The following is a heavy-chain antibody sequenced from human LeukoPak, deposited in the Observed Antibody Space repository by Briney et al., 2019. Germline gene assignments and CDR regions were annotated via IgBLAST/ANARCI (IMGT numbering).Heavy chain of an antibody. Sequence: GASVKVSCKASGGTFSSYSISGVRQAPGQGLEGMGGIIPIFGTANYAQKFQGRVTITTDESTSTAYMELSSLRSEDTAVYYCARASHIATYYYYYYMDVWGKGTTVTVSS. D-gene: IGHD2-21*01. J-gene: IGHJ6*03. CDR1: GGTFSSYS. V-gene: IGHV1-69*05. CDR2: IIPIFGTA. CDR3: ARASHIATYYYYYYMDV.